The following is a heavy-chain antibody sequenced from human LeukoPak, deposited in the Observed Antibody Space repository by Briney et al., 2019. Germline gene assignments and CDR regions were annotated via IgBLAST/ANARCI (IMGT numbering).Heavy chain of an antibody. CDR1: GFTFSSYW. V-gene: IGHV3-74*01. D-gene: IGHD6-13*01. CDR3: ATSSSWYPVSSDH. CDR2: INSDGSDT. Sequence: GGSLRLSCAASGFTFSSYWMHWVRQAPRKGPVWVSRINSDGSDTSYADSVKGRFTVSRDNAKNTLYLQMNSLRPEDTALYYCATSSSWYPVSSDHWGQGTLVTVSS. J-gene: IGHJ4*02.